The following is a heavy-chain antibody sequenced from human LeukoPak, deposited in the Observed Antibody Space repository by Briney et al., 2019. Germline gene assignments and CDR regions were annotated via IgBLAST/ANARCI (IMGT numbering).Heavy chain of an antibody. Sequence: PSETLSLTCAVFGGSFSGYYWNWIRQPPGKGLVWIGQINPSRNTNYNPSLKSRVTISVDTSKKQFSLKLTSVTAADTAVYYCAREAITFGGGSDAFDMWGQGTMVTVSS. D-gene: IGHD3-16*01. CDR3: AREAITFGGGSDAFDM. J-gene: IGHJ3*02. V-gene: IGHV4-34*01. CDR2: INPSRNT. CDR1: GGSFSGYY.